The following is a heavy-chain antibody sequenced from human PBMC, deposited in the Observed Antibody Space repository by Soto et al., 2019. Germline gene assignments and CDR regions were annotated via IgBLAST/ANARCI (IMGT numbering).Heavy chain of an antibody. V-gene: IGHV4-31*03. CDR1: GGRISSGGYY. Sequence: QVQLQESGPGLVKPSQTLSLTCTVSGGRISSGGYYWSWIRQHPGKGLEWIGYIYYSGSTYYNPPLNSRVSISLDTSKNQFSLKLRSVTAADTSVYYCAREYCSRTDAYSAMDVWGQGPTVTVSS. J-gene: IGHJ6*02. CDR3: AREYCSRTDAYSAMDV. CDR2: IYYSGST. D-gene: IGHD2-2*01.